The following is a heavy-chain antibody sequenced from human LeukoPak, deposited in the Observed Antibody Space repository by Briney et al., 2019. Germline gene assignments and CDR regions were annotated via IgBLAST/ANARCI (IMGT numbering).Heavy chain of an antibody. CDR3: ARDLMLALYNWFDP. J-gene: IGHJ5*02. CDR2: INPNSGGT. CDR1: GYTFTGYY. D-gene: IGHD2-8*01. Sequence: ASVKVSCKASGYTFTGYYMHWVRQAPGQGLEWMGWINPNSGGTNYAQKFQGRVTMTRDTSISTAYMDLSRLRSDDTAVYYCARDLMLALYNWFDPWGQGTLVTVSS. V-gene: IGHV1-2*02.